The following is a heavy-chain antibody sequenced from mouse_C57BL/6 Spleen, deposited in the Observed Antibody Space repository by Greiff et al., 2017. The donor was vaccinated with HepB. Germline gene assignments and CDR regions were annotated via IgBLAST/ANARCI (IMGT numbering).Heavy chain of an antibody. CDR2: IYPGDGDT. Sequence: VQRVESGPELVKPGASVKISCKASGYAFSSSWMNWVKQRPGKGLEWIGRIYPGDGDTNYNGKFKGKATLTADKSSSTAYMQLSSLTSEDSAVYFCARDYYGSSYGYYAMDDWGQGTSVTVSS. V-gene: IGHV1-82*01. CDR1: GYAFSSSW. D-gene: IGHD1-1*01. J-gene: IGHJ4*01. CDR3: ARDYYGSSYGYYAMDD.